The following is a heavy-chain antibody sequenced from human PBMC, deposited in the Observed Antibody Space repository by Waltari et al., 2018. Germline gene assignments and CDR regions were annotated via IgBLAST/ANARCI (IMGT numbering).Heavy chain of an antibody. D-gene: IGHD2-2*01. V-gene: IGHV4-39*01. Sequence: QLQLQESGPGLVKPSETLSLTCTVSGGSISSSSYYWGWIRQPPGKGLEWIGSIYYSGSTYYNPSLKSRVTISVDTSKNQFSLKLSSVTAADTAVYYCARHRFVVVPAAIMFFPWHYWGQGTLVTVSS. J-gene: IGHJ4*02. CDR2: IYYSGST. CDR1: GGSISSSSYY. CDR3: ARHRFVVVPAAIMFFPWHY.